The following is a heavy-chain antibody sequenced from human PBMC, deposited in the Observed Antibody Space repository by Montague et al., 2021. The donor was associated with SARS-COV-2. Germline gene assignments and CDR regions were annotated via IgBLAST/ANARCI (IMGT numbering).Heavy chain of an antibody. D-gene: IGHD2-2*01. CDR1: GGSISSSYY. J-gene: IGHJ4*02. V-gene: IGHV4-38-2*02. Sequence: SETLSLTCTVSGGSISSSYYWGWIRQPPGKGLEWIGSIYHSGSTYYNPSLKSRVTISVDTSKNQFSLKLSSVTAADTAVYYCARSQDCSTTSCHFDYWGQGTRVTVSS. CDR2: IYHSGST. CDR3: ARSQDCSTTSCHFDY.